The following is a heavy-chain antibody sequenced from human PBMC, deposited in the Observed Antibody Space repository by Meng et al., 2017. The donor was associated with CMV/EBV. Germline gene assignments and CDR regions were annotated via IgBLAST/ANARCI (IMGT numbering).Heavy chain of an antibody. D-gene: IGHD3-3*01. CDR2: ISSNGGST. Sequence: GGSLRLSCAASGFTFSSYAMHWVRQAPGKGLEYVSAISSNGGSTYYADSVKGRFTISRDNSKNTLYLQMGSLRAEDMAVYYCARADPRGGTYYDFWSGYLIRGPDYWGQGTLVTVSS. CDR3: ARADPRGGTYYDFWSGYLIRGPDY. CDR1: GFTFSSYA. V-gene: IGHV3-64*02. J-gene: IGHJ4*02.